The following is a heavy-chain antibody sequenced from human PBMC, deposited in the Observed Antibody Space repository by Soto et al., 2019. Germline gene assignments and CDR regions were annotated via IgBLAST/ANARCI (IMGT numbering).Heavy chain of an antibody. CDR3: ARALPRSSGYSYGALDY. CDR1: GYTFTNYY. V-gene: IGHV1-46*01. J-gene: IGHJ4*02. D-gene: IGHD5-18*01. CDR2: FNPSGTST. Sequence: QVQLVQYGAEVKKPGASVKVSCKASGYTFTNYYMHWVRQAPGQGLEWMGIFNPSGTSTTYAQKFQGRVTMTRDTSTSTVYMELNSLRSDDTAVYYCARALPRSSGYSYGALDYWGQGTLVTVSS.